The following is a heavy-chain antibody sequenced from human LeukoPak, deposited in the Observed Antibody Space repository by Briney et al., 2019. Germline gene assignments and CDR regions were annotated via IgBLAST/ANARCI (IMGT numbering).Heavy chain of an antibody. J-gene: IGHJ4*02. CDR2: TYYRSKWYN. CDR3: ARSVSSVSYRIDY. Sequence: SQTLSLTCAISGDSVSSNSAAWNWIRQSPSRGLEWLGRTYYRSKWYNDYEVSVKSRITINPGTSKNQFSLQLNSVTPEDTAVYYCARSVSSVSYRIDYWGQGTLVTVSS. D-gene: IGHD6-19*01. CDR1: GDSVSSNSAA. V-gene: IGHV6-1*01.